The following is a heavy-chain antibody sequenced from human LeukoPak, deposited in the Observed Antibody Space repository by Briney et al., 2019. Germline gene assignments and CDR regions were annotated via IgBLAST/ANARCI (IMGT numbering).Heavy chain of an antibody. J-gene: IGHJ4*02. CDR3: AKDRVQLWLDYFDY. Sequence: ASVKVSCKASGYTFTSYDINWVRQATGQGLEWMGWMNPNSGNTGYAQKFQGRVTITRNTSISTAYMELSSLRSEDTAVYYCAKDRVQLWLDYFDYWGQGTLVTVSS. CDR2: MNPNSGNT. D-gene: IGHD5-18*01. CDR1: GYTFTSYD. V-gene: IGHV1-8*03.